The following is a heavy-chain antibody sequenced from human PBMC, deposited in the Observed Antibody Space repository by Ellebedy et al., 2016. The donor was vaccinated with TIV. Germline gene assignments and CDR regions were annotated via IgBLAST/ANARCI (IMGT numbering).Heavy chain of an antibody. CDR2: IMYDGTNR. CDR3: ARDQMATIPY. D-gene: IGHD5-24*01. Sequence: GESLKISCTASGFTFNIFAMHWVRLTPDKGLEWLGVIMYDGTNRWYVDSLEGRFTISRDNAKNTVYLQMNSLRPEDTAMYYCARDQMATIPYWGQGTLVTVSS. CDR1: GFTFNIFA. J-gene: IGHJ4*02. V-gene: IGHV3-30-3*01.